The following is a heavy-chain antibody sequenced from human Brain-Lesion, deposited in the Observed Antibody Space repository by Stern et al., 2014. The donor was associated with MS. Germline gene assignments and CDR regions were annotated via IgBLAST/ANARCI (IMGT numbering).Heavy chain of an antibody. D-gene: IGHD4-17*01. J-gene: IGHJ4*02. CDR2: IRSKVYGGAA. CDR3: TRDRLDYGYSYFDY. V-gene: IGHV3-49*03. CDR1: GFSFGGYA. Sequence: VQLVESGGGVIEPGRSLRLSCTASGFSFGGYAINWIRQAPGKGLEWVGFIRSKVYGGAAEYAAAEKSRFTISRDDSKSIAYLQVNGLKTEDTAVYYCTRDRLDYGYSYFDYWGQGTLVTVSS.